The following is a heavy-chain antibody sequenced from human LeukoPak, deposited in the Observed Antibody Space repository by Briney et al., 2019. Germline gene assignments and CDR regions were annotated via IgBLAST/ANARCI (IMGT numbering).Heavy chain of an antibody. V-gene: IGHV3-74*01. CDR3: ARGASSSSSYYFYYMDV. J-gene: IGHJ6*03. CDR1: GFTFSSYW. CDR2: INSDGSNT. Sequence: PGGSLRLSCAASGFTFSSYWMHWVRQAPGKGLVWVSRINSDGSNTNYADSVKGRFTISRDNAMNTLYLQMNSLRAEDTAVYYCARGASSSSSYYFYYMDVRGKGTTVTVSS. D-gene: IGHD6-6*01.